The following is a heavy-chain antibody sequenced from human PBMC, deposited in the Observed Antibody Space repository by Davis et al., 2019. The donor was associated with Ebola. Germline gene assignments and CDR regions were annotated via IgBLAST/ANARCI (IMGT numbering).Heavy chain of an antibody. CDR2: INPSGGST. CDR1: GYTFTSYY. CDR3: ARARGFSSTWCGGDY. J-gene: IGHJ4*02. V-gene: IGHV1-46*01. D-gene: IGHD6-13*01. Sequence: ASVKVSCKASGYTFTSYYIHWVRQAPGQGLAWMGIINPSGGSTFYAQKFQGRVTMTRDTSTSTVYMELSSLRSEDTAVYYCARARGFSSTWCGGDYWGQGTLVTVSS.